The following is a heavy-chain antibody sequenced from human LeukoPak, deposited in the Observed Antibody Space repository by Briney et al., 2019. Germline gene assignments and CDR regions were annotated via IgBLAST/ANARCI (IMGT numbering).Heavy chain of an antibody. D-gene: IGHD1-7*01. CDR2: INPNSGGT. V-gene: IGHV1-2*02. CDR1: GYTFTSYS. Sequence: GASVKVSCKASGYTFTSYSMHWVRQAPGQGLEWMGWINPNSGGTNYAQKFQGRVTMTRDTSISTAYMELSRLRSDDTAVYYCARPWMHELRVGYYMDVWGKGTTVTVSS. J-gene: IGHJ6*03. CDR3: ARPWMHELRVGYYMDV.